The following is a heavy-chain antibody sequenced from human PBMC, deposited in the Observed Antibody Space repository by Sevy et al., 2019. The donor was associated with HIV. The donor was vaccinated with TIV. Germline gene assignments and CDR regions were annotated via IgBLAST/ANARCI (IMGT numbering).Heavy chain of an antibody. CDR1: GGTFSSYA. V-gene: IGHV1-69*13. J-gene: IGHJ4*02. D-gene: IGHD3-22*01. CDR3: AAAREYYEDSSGYLDY. CDR2: IIPIFGTA. Sequence: ASVKVSCKASGGTFSSYAISWVRQAPGQGLEWMGGIIPIFGTANYAQKFQGRVTITADESTSTACMELSSLRSEDTAVYYCAAAREYYEDSSGYLDYWGQGTLVTVSS.